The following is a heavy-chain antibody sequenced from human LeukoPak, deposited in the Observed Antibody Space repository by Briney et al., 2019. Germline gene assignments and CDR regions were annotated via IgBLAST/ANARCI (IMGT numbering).Heavy chain of an antibody. V-gene: IGHV1-46*01. D-gene: IGHD6-13*01. Sequence: WASVKVSCTASGYTFTSYYMHWVRQAPGQGLKWMGIINPSGGSTSYAQKFQGRVTMTRDTSTSTVYMELSSLRSEDTAVYYCAREAVPRRGYSSSWYYYWGQGTLVTVSS. J-gene: IGHJ4*02. CDR1: GYTFTSYY. CDR3: AREAVPRRGYSSSWYYY. CDR2: INPSGGST.